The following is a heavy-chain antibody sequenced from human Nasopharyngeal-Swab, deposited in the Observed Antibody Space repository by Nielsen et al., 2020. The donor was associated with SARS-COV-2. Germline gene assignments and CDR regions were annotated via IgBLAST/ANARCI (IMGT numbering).Heavy chain of an antibody. Sequence: GGSLRLSCAASGFTFSSYIMNWVRQAPGKGLEWVSSITSSSSYIYYADSVKGRFTISRDNAKNSLYLQMNSLRAEDTAVYYCARSGELRFLEWLNTRPDYWGQGTLVTVSS. CDR1: GFTFSSYI. CDR3: ARSGELRFLEWLNTRPDY. V-gene: IGHV3-21*01. CDR2: ITSSSSYI. D-gene: IGHD3-3*01. J-gene: IGHJ4*02.